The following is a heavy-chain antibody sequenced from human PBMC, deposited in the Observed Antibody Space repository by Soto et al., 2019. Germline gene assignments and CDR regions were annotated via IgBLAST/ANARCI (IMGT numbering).Heavy chain of an antibody. D-gene: IGHD5-18*01. CDR1: GFTFSSYA. V-gene: IGHV3-23*01. CDR2: ISGSGGST. Sequence: GGSLRLSCAASGFTFSSYAMNWVRPAPGKGLEWVSAISGSGGSTYYADSVKGRFTISRDNSKNTLYLQMNSLRAEDTAVYYCAKARIQLWALIDYWGQGSLVTVSS. J-gene: IGHJ4*02. CDR3: AKARIQLWALIDY.